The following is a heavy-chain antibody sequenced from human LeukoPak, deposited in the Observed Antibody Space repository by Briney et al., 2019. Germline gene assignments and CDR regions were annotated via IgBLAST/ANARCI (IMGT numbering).Heavy chain of an antibody. Sequence: GGSLRLSCAASGFTVSSNYMSWVRQAPGKGLEWVANIKQDGSETYYADSVKGRFTISRDNAKRPLYLQMNSLRAEDTAVYYCARDGELGSPADAFDIWGQGTMVTVSS. CDR2: IKQDGSET. CDR1: GFTVSSNY. CDR3: ARDGELGSPADAFDI. V-gene: IGHV3-7*01. J-gene: IGHJ3*02. D-gene: IGHD1-26*01.